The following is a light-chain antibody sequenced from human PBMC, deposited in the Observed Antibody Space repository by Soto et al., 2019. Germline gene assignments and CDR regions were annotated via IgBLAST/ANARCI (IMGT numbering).Light chain of an antibody. CDR2: END. V-gene: IGLV1-51*02. CDR3: GTWDSSLSAGL. Sequence: QSVLTQPPSVSAAPGQRVTISCSGSSSNIGNNYVSWYQQFPGEAPKLLIYENDKRPSGIPDRLSGSKSGTSATLDITGLQTGDEADYYCGTWDSSLSAGLFGGGTKLTVL. CDR1: SSNIGNNY. J-gene: IGLJ2*01.